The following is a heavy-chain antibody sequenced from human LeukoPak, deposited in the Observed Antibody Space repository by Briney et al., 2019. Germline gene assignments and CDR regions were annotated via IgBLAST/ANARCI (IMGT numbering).Heavy chain of an antibody. V-gene: IGHV4-59*01. J-gene: IGHJ1*01. CDR2: IYYSGST. D-gene: IGHD3-22*01. CDR1: GGSISSYY. CDR3: ARGMAGVSSGYRQYFQH. Sequence: PSETLSLTCTVSGGSISSYYWSWIRQPPGKGLEWIGYIYYSGSTNYNPSLKSRVTISVDTSKNQFSLKLSSVTAADTAVYYCARGMAGVSSGYRQYFQHWGQGTLVTVSS.